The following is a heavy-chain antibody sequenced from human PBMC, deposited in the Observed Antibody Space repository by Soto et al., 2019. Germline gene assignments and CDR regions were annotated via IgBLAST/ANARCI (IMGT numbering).Heavy chain of an antibody. D-gene: IGHD6-13*01. CDR3: VKGIMDSRTWFEADY. V-gene: IGHV3-48*04. Sequence: PGGSMRLSCVASGFSFSSYSLVWVRQAPGRGLEWVSYIFVDSTTIYYADSVQGRFTISRDNSQNMLYLQMHSLRAEDTAIYYCVKGIMDSRTWFEADYWGQGTRVTVSS. CDR1: GFSFSSYS. J-gene: IGHJ4*02. CDR2: IFVDSTTI.